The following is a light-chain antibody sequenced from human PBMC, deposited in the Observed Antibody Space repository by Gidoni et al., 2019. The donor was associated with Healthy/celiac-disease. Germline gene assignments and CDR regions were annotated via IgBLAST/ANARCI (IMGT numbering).Light chain of an antibody. J-gene: IGLJ2*01. V-gene: IGLV3-1*01. CDR1: KLGDNY. Sequence: SYELTQPPSVSVSPGQTASITCSGDKLGDNYACWYQQKPGQSPVLVIYQDSKRPSGIPERFSGSNSGNTATLTISGTQARDEADYYCQAWDSSTVVFGGGTKLTVL. CDR2: QDS. CDR3: QAWDSSTVV.